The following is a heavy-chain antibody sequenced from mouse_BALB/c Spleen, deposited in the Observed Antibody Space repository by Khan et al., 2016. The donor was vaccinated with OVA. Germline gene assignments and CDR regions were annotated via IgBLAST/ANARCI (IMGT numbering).Heavy chain of an antibody. Sequence: QVQLKESGPGLVAPSQSLSITCTVSGFSLNSYGVNWVRQPPGKGLEWLGVIWGDGSTNYHSALKSRLIISKDDSKSQVFLKLNSLQTDDTATYYCSKFTPEYYSMDYWGQGTSFTVSS. V-gene: IGHV2-3*01. J-gene: IGHJ4*01. CDR3: SKFTPEYYSMDY. D-gene: IGHD1-1*01. CDR1: GFSLNSYG. CDR2: IWGDGST.